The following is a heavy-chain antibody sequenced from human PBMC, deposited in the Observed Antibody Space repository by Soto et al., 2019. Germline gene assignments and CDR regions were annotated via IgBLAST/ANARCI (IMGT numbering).Heavy chain of an antibody. V-gene: IGHV4-31*01. J-gene: IGHJ6*03. D-gene: IGHD2-2*01. Sequence: QVQLQESGPGLVKASQTLSLTCTVSGCSSSSNGFGNCWSWIRQLPGRGLDWIGYIYHSGSTYYNPPGESPVTISADKSRIQFSLGVSGVTAAETAAYYSAREAVEPAAMGNHDYYMDVWGKGTTVTVSS. CDR2: IYHSGST. CDR3: AREAVEPAAMGNHDYYMDV. CDR1: GCSSSSNGFGNC.